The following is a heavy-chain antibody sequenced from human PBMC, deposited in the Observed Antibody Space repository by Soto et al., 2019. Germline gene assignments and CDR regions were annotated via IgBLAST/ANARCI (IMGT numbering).Heavy chain of an antibody. CDR3: AREGIAAADFYYYGMDV. CDR2: IYCSGST. Sequence: SETLSLTCTVSGGSISSYYWSWIRQPPGKGLEWIGYIYCSGSTNYNPSLKSRVTISVDTSKNQFSLKLSSVTAADTAVYYCAREGIAAADFYYYGMDVWGQGTTVTGSS. V-gene: IGHV4-59*01. D-gene: IGHD6-13*01. J-gene: IGHJ6*02. CDR1: GGSISSYY.